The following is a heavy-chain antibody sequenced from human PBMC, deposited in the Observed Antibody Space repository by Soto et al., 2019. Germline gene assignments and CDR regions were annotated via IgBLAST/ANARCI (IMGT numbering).Heavy chain of an antibody. J-gene: IGHJ4*02. CDR2: ISGGGGST. CDR3: AKEGMMAGNYFDY. CDR1: GFTFNSFA. D-gene: IGHD6-19*01. Sequence: GGSLRLSCAASGFTFNSFAMSWVRQESGKGLEWVSTISGGGGSTYYADSVKGRFTISRDNSKSTMYLQMNSLRAEDTAIYYCAKEGMMAGNYFDYWGQGTLVTVSS. V-gene: IGHV3-23*01.